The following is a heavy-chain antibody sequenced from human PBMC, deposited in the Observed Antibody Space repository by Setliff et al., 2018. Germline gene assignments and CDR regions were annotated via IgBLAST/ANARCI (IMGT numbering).Heavy chain of an antibody. V-gene: IGHV1-2*02. CDR1: GYTFTGYY. Sequence: GASVKVSCKASGYTFTGYYMHWVRQAPGQGLEWMGWINPNSGGTNYAQKFQGRVTMTTDTSTSTAYMELRSLRSDDTAVYYCARVPRPAGYSGYGDYWGQGTLVTVSS. D-gene: IGHD5-12*01. CDR3: ARVPRPAGYSGYGDY. J-gene: IGHJ4*02. CDR2: INPNSGGT.